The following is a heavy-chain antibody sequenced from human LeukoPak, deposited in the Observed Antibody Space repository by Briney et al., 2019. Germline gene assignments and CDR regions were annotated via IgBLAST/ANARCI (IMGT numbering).Heavy chain of an antibody. V-gene: IGHV1-69*05. Sequence: SVKVSCKASGGTFTSYAISWVRQAPGQGLEWMGGIIPIFGTANYAQKFQGRVTITTDESTSTAYMELSSLRSEDTAVYYCARSGYSYGYIHFDYWGQGTLVTVSS. J-gene: IGHJ4*02. CDR2: IIPIFGTA. CDR1: GGTFTSYA. CDR3: ARSGYSYGYIHFDY. D-gene: IGHD5-18*01.